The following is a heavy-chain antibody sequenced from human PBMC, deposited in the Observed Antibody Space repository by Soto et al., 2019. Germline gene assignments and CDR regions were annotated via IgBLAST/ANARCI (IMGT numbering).Heavy chain of an antibody. CDR2: IYWDDDK. V-gene: IGHV2-5*02. CDR3: AHTEKKQWLVQGDYYYGMDV. Sequence: SGPTLVNPTQTLTLTCTFSGFSLSTSGVGVGWIRQPPGKALEWLALIYWDDDKRYSPSLKSRLTITKDTSKNQVVLTMTNMDPVDTATYYCAHTEKKQWLVQGDYYYGMDVWGQGTTVTVSS. J-gene: IGHJ6*02. D-gene: IGHD6-19*01. CDR1: GFSLSTSGVG.